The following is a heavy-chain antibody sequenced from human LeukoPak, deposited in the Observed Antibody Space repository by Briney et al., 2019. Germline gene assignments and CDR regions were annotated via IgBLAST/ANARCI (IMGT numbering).Heavy chain of an antibody. CDR3: ASLDSASGWTI. Sequence: ASVKVSCRASGYTFTGYYMHWVRQAPGQGLEWMGRINPNSGGTNYAQKFQGRVTMTRDTSISTAYMEVSRLRPDDTAVYYCASLDSASGWTIWGQGTMVTVSS. V-gene: IGHV1-2*02. CDR1: GYTFTGYY. D-gene: IGHD6-19*01. CDR2: INPNSGGT. J-gene: IGHJ3*02.